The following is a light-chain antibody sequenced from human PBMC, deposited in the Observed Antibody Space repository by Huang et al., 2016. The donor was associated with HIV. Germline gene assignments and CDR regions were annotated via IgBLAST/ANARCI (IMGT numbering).Light chain of an antibody. V-gene: IGKV2-30*02. CDR3: MQGTRWPRT. CDR2: KVS. J-gene: IGKJ1*01. CDR1: QSLVHSDGSTY. Sequence: DVVMTQSPLSLPVTLGQTASISCRSTQSLVHSDGSTYLNWFQQRPGQSPRRLSYKVSNRDAGDADRFSGSGSGTDVTLKISRVESGDVGVYDCMQGTRWPRTFGQGTEVEIK.